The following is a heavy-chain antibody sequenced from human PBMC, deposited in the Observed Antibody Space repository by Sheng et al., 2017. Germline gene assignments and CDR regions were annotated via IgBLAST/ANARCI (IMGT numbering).Heavy chain of an antibody. D-gene: IGHD3-10*01. Sequence: QVQLQQWGAGLLKPSETLSLTCAVYGGSFSGYYWSWIRQPPGKGLEWIGEINHSGSTNYNPSLKSRVTISVDTSKNQFSLKLSSVTAADTAVYYCARSSPHITMVRGPFDYWGQGTLVTVSS. CDR1: GGSFSGYY. CDR3: ARSSPHITMVRGPFDY. J-gene: IGHJ4*02. V-gene: IGHV4-34*01. CDR2: INHSGST.